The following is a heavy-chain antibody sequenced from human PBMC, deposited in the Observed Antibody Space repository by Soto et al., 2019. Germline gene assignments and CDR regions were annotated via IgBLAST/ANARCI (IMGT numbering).Heavy chain of an antibody. V-gene: IGHV4-39*01. J-gene: IGHJ4*02. CDR1: GVSISDTSYY. CDR3: ARQGSY. Sequence: LSLTCNVSGVSISDTSYYWGWIRQPPGKGLEWIGTIYFNGNTFYNPSLKSRLTISVDPSKNQIALRLTSVTAADTAVYYCARQGSYWGQGTLVTVSS. CDR2: IYFNGNT.